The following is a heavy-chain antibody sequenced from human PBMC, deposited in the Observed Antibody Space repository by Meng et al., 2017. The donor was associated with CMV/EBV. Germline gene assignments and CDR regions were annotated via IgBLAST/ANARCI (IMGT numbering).Heavy chain of an antibody. Sequence: GSCSWSWIRQPPGKGLEWIGYIYYSGSTNYNPSLKSRVTISVDTSKNQFSLKLSSVTAADTAVYYCARSVPCSSTSCYKGAGWFDPWGQGTLVTVSS. V-gene: IGHV4-61*01. CDR3: ARSVPCSSTSCYKGAGWFDP. D-gene: IGHD2-2*02. CDR2: IYYSGST. CDR1: GSCS. J-gene: IGHJ5*02.